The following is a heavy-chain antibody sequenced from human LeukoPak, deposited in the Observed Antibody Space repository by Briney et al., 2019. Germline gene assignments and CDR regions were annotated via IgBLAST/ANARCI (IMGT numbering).Heavy chain of an antibody. CDR2: IYYSGTP. J-gene: IGHJ4*02. V-gene: IGHV4-39*07. CDR1: GGSISSSSYY. Sequence: SETLSLTCTVSGGSISSSSYYWGWIRQPPGKGLEWIGSIYYSGTPYSNPPLKSRVTISVDTSKNQFSLKLSSVTAADTAVYYCARAKVTMVRGVIITPPDYWGQGTLVTVSS. D-gene: IGHD3-10*01. CDR3: ARAKVTMVRGVIITPPDY.